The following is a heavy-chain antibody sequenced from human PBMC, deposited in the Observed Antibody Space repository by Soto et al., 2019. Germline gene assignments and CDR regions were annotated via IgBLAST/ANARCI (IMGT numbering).Heavy chain of an antibody. J-gene: IGHJ4*02. CDR2: MYYSGSS. CDR3: ARHPRDDYNYGGSGIFDY. D-gene: IGHD4-4*01. CDR1: GGSISSRTFW. Sequence: QLQLQESGPGLVKPSETLSLTCSVSGGSISSRTFWWAWIRQPPGKGLEWIGDMYYSGSSYSSPALKSRVTLSVDTSKHQLSLKLNSVTAADTAVYYCARHPRDDYNYGGSGIFDYWGQGTLVTVSS. V-gene: IGHV4-39*01.